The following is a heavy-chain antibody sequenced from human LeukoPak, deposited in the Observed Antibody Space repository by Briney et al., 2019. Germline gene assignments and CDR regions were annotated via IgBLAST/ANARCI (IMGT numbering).Heavy chain of an antibody. CDR1: GFTFSSYA. CDR3: ARAPGYYDSSGYLDAFDI. J-gene: IGHJ3*02. Sequence: HPGGSLRLSCAASGFTFSSYAMSWVRQAPGKGLEWVSAISGSGGSTYYADSVKGRFTISRDNSKNTLYLQMNSLRAEDTAVYYCARAPGYYDSSGYLDAFDIWGQGTMVTVSS. CDR2: ISGSGGST. D-gene: IGHD3-22*01. V-gene: IGHV3-23*01.